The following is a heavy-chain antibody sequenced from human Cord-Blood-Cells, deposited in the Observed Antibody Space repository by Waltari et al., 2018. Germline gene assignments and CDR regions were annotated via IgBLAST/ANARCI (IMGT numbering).Heavy chain of an antibody. D-gene: IGHD3-10*01. J-gene: IGHJ5*02. V-gene: IGHV4-34*01. CDR1: GGSFSGYS. Sequence: QVQLQQWGAGLLKPSETLSLTCAVYGGSFSGYSWPWIRQPPGKGLEWIGEINHSGSTNYNPSLKSRVTISVDTSKNQFSLKLSSVTAADTAVYYCARHYGSGSYSNWFDPWGQGTLVTVSS. CDR3: ARHYGSGSYSNWFDP. CDR2: INHSGST.